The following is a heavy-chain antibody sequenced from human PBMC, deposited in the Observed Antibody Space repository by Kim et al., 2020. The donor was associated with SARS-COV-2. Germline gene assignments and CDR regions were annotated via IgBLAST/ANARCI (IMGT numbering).Heavy chain of an antibody. CDR3: AVTGYETTVDTGAFDI. D-gene: IGHD4-17*01. CDR1: GGSISSGGYY. Sequence: TLSLTCTVSGGSISSGGYYWSWIRQHPGKGLEWIGYIYYSGSTYYNPSLKSRVTISVDTSKNQFSLKLSSVTAADTAVYYCAVTGYETTVDTGAFDIWGQGTMVTVSS. CDR2: IYYSGST. J-gene: IGHJ3*02. V-gene: IGHV4-31*03.